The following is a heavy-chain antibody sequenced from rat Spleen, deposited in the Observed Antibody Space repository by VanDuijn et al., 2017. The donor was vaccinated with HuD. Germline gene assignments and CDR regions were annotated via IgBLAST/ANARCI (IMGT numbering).Heavy chain of an antibody. CDR3: ARHGLGFDY. V-gene: IGHV5-7*01. D-gene: IGHD4-3*01. Sequence: EVQLVESGGGLVQPGRSLKLSCAASGFTFSSFAMAWVRQAPKKGLEWVATISYDGSSTYYRDSVKGRFTISRDNAKSTLYLQMDSLRSEDTATYYCARHGLGFDYWGQGVMVTVSS. J-gene: IGHJ2*01. CDR2: ISYDGSST. CDR1: GFTFSSFA.